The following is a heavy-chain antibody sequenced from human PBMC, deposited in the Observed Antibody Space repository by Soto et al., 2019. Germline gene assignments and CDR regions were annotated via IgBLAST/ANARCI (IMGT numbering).Heavy chain of an antibody. CDR1: GFTFSSYV. D-gene: IGHD4-17*01. CDR3: AKGTYGDYIRYFED. J-gene: IGHJ4*02. CDR2: ISSSGGST. Sequence: GGSLRLSCAASGFTFSSYVMSWVRQAPGKGLEWVSEISSSGGSTNYADSVKGRFTISRDNSKNTLYLQMNSLRAEDTAVYYCAKGTYGDYIRYFEDWGQGTLVTVSS. V-gene: IGHV3-23*01.